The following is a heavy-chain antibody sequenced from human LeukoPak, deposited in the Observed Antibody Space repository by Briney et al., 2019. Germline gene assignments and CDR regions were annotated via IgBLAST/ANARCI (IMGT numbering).Heavy chain of an antibody. CDR3: ARGKNDCSSTSCYTFDY. V-gene: IGHV4-59*01. J-gene: IGHJ4*02. CDR1: GGSISSYY. Sequence: SETLSLTCTVSGGSISSYYWSWIRQPPGKGLEWIGYIYYSGSTNYNPSLKSRVTISVDTSENQFSLKLSSVTAADTAVYYCARGKNDCSSTSCYTFDYWGQGTLVTVSS. D-gene: IGHD2-2*02. CDR2: IYYSGST.